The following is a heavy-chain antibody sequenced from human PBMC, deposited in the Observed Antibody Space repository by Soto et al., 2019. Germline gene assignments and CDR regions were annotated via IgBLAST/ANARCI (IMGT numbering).Heavy chain of an antibody. V-gene: IGHV4-30-4*01. D-gene: IGHD1-26*01. CDR2: IYYSGST. CDR1: RGSISSGDYY. Sequence: QVQLQESGPGLVKPSQTLSLTCTVSRGSISSGDYYWSWIRQPPGKGLEWIGYIYYSGSTYYNPSLKSRVTMSVDTSKNHFSLKLSSVTAADTAVYYCARVPFYAPSGSYYIDYWGQGTLVTVSS. CDR3: ARVPFYAPSGSYYIDY. J-gene: IGHJ4*02.